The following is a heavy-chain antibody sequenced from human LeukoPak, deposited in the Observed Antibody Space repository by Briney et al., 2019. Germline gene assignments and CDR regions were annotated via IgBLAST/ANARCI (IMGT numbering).Heavy chain of an antibody. J-gene: IGHJ3*02. Sequence: GGSLRLSCAASGFTFSSYWMSWVRQAPGKGLEWVANIKQDGSEKYYVDSVKGRFTISRDNAKNSLYLQMNSLRVEDTAVYYCSRANPSYSSHWGGAFDIWGQGTVVTVSS. D-gene: IGHD3-22*01. CDR1: GFTFSSYW. V-gene: IGHV3-7*01. CDR2: IKQDGSEK. CDR3: SRANPSYSSHWGGAFDI.